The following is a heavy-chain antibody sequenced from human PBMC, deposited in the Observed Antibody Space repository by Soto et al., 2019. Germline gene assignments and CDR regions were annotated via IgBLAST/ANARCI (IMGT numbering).Heavy chain of an antibody. V-gene: IGHV3-33*01. CDR1: GFTFSSYG. J-gene: IGHJ6*02. CDR2: IWYDGSNK. CDR3: ARDRSDIVVVVAAPSYGMDV. D-gene: IGHD2-15*01. Sequence: GGSLRLSCAASGFTFSSYGMHWVRQAPGKGLEWVAVIWYDGSNKYYADSVKGRFTISRDNSKNTLYLQMNSLRAEDTAVYYCARDRSDIVVVVAAPSYGMDVWGQGTTVTVSS.